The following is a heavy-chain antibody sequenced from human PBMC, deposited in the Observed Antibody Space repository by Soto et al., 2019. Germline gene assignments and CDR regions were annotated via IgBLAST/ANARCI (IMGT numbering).Heavy chain of an antibody. CDR3: ARAPVLRFLEWLSMGFAPLGMDV. D-gene: IGHD3-3*01. CDR1: GYTFTNYA. Sequence: ASVKVSCKASGYTFTNYAMHWVRQAPGQRLEWMGWINVANGDTKYSQNFQGRVTITRDTSANTAYMELSSLTSEDTAVYYCARAPVLRFLEWLSMGFAPLGMDVWGQGTTVTVSS. CDR2: INVANGDT. J-gene: IGHJ6*02. V-gene: IGHV1-3*01.